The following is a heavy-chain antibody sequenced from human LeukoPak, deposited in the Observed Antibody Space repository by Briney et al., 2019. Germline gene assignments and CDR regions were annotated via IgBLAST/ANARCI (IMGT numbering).Heavy chain of an antibody. CDR1: GGSFSGYD. J-gene: IGHJ6*02. V-gene: IGHV4-34*01. D-gene: IGHD5-12*01. CDR3: ARFDGYDFYYYYGMDV. Sequence: SETLSLTCAVYGGSFSGYDWNWIRQPPGKGLEWIGEINHSGSTNYNPSLKSRVTISVDTSKNQFSLKLSSVTAADTAVYYCARFDGYDFYYYYGMDVWGQGTTVTVSS. CDR2: INHSGST.